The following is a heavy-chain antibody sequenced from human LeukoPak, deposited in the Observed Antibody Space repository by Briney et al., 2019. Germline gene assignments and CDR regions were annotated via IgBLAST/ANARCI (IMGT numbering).Heavy chain of an antibody. CDR3: ARDLWGSYSTGSYLDY. CDR2: IKEDGSVM. V-gene: IGHV3-7*01. Sequence: GGSLRLSCAVSGSPFTNYWMSWARQAPGKGLEWVANIKEDGSVMYYVDSLKGRFTISRDSAQNSLYLQMNSLRVEDTAVYFCARDLWGSYSTGSYLDYWGQGALVTVSS. CDR1: GSPFTNYW. J-gene: IGHJ4*02. D-gene: IGHD6-19*01.